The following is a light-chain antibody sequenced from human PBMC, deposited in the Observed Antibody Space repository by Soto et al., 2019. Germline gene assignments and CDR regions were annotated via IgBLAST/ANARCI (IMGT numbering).Light chain of an antibody. V-gene: IGKV1-5*03. CDR2: KAS. Sequence: DIQMTQSPSTLSGSVGDRVTITCRASQTISSWLAWYQQKPGKAPKLLIYKASTLKSGVPSRFSGSGSGTEFTRINISLHPDDFATYYCQRYNSYSEAFGQGTKVELK. CDR3: QRYNSYSEA. J-gene: IGKJ1*01. CDR1: QTISSW.